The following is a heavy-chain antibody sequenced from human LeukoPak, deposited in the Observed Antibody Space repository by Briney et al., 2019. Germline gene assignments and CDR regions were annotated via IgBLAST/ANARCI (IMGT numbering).Heavy chain of an antibody. Sequence: GGSLRLSCAASGFTFSDYYMSWIRQAPGKGLEWVSYISSSGSTIYYADSVKGRFTISRDNSKNTLYLQMNSLRAEDTAVYYCARAEYYYDILTGTLDYWGQGTLVTVSS. J-gene: IGHJ4*02. D-gene: IGHD3-9*01. CDR3: ARAEYYYDILTGTLDY. CDR1: GFTFSDYY. CDR2: ISSSGSTI. V-gene: IGHV3-11*04.